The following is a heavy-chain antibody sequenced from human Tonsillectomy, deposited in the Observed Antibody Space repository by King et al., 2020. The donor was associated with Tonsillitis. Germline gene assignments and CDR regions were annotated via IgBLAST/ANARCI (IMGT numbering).Heavy chain of an antibody. D-gene: IGHD4-17*01. V-gene: IGHV4-34*01. CDR2: INHGGST. CDR3: ARAFSVTRLD. Sequence: VQLQQWGAGLLKPSETLSLTCAVYGGSFRGYYWSWIRQPPGKGLEWIGEINHGGSTNYNPSLKSRVTISVDTSKSQFSLKLNSVTAADTAVYYCARAFSVTRLDWGRGTLVTVSS. CDR1: GGSFRGYY. J-gene: IGHJ4*02.